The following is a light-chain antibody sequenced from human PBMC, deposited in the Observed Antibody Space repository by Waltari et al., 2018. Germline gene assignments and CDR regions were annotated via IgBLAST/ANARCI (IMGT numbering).Light chain of an antibody. CDR1: QSVFSN. V-gene: IGKV3-15*01. CDR2: EAS. CDR3: QQYNRWPPIT. J-gene: IGKJ5*01. Sequence: EILMTQSPATLSVSPGERATLSCRASQSVFSNVAWYQQKPGQAPRLLMYEASIRATGISAKFRGSGSGTEFTLTISSVQSEDFAVYYCQQYNRWPPITFGQGTRLEIK.